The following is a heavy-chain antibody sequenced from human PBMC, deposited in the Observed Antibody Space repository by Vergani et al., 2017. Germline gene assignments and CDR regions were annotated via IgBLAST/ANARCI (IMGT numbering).Heavy chain of an antibody. J-gene: IGHJ2*01. D-gene: IGHD3-3*01. Sequence: EVQLVESGGGLVQPGRSLRLSCAASGFTFDDYGMHWVRQAPGKGLEWVSGISGNSGSIGYADSVKGRFTISRDNAKNSLYLQMNSLRAEDTAVYYCAKAHYDFWSGYPNLSPFDLWGRGTLVTVSS. V-gene: IGHV3-9*01. CDR2: ISGNSGSI. CDR3: AKAHYDFWSGYPNLSPFDL. CDR1: GFTFDDYG.